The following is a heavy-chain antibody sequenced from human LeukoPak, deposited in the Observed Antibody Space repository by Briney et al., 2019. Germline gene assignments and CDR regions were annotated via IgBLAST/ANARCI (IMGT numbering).Heavy chain of an antibody. CDR1: GYSFASYW. V-gene: IGHV5-51*01. CDR2: IYPGASET. J-gene: IGHJ5*02. D-gene: IGHD3-22*01. CDR3: ARGNNENYYDWFDP. Sequence: GESLKISCKGSGYSFASYWIGWVRQMPGKGLEWMEIIYPGASETRYSPSFQGQVTISADKSVSTAYLQWSRLKASDTAMYYCARGNNENYYDWFDPWGQGTLVTVSS.